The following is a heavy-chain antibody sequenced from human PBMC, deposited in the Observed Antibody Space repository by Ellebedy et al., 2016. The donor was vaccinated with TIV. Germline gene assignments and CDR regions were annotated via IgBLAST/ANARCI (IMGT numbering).Heavy chain of an antibody. CDR1: GFPFSPYG. CDR2: MLYDGSDE. CDR3: AKDLGRWLQYFDY. D-gene: IGHD5-24*01. V-gene: IGHV3-30*18. Sequence: GGSLRLSCTASGFPFSPYGVHWVRQAPGKGLEWVAGMLYDGSDEYYADSVKGRFTISRDNSKNTLYLQMNSLRAEDTAVYYCAKDLGRWLQYFDYWGQGILVTVSS. J-gene: IGHJ4*02.